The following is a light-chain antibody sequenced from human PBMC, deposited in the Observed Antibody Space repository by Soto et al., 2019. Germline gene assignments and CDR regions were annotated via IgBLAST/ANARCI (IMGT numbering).Light chain of an antibody. CDR3: LQYDSYPLT. Sequence: DIQMTQSPSTLSASVGDRVIITCRASQNISSWLAWHQQKPGRAPKVLIYKASTLESGVPSRYSGSGSGTEFTRTISSLQHDDSATYYCLQYDSYPLTFGGGTNVEIK. CDR1: QNISSW. J-gene: IGKJ4*01. V-gene: IGKV1-5*03. CDR2: KAS.